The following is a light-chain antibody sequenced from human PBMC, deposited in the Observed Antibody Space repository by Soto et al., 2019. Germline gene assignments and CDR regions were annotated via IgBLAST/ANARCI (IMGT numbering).Light chain of an antibody. J-gene: IGKJ1*01. CDR2: WAS. CDR1: QSVLYSSNNKNY. CDR3: QQYSSTPTWT. Sequence: DIVMTQSPDSLAVSLGERATINCKSSQSVLYSSNNKNYLAWYQQKPGQPPKLLIYWASTRESGVPDRLSGSGSGTDFTLTISSLQAEDVAVYYCQQYSSTPTWTFGQGTKVEIK. V-gene: IGKV4-1*01.